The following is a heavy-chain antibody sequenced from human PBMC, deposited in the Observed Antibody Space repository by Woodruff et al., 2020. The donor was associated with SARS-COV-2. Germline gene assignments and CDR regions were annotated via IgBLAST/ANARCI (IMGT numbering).Heavy chain of an antibody. Sequence: KGRFTISRDNSKNTLSLQMNSLRGEDTGVYYCATATSKFDSWGQGTLVTVSS. CDR3: ATATSKFDS. V-gene: IGHV3-23*01. D-gene: IGHD2-2*01. J-gene: IGHJ4*02.